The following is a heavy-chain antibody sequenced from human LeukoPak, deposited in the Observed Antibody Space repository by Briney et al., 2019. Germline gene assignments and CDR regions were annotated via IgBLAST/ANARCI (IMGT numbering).Heavy chain of an antibody. CDR1: GGSFSGYY. V-gene: IGHV4-34*01. CDR3: ASGGYTNDY. CDR2: INHSGST. Sequence: SETLSLTCAVYGGSFSGYYWSWIRQPPGKGLEWIGEINHSGSTNYNPSLKSRVTISVVTSKNQFSLKLSSVTAADTAVYYCASGGYTNDYWGQGTLVTVSS. J-gene: IGHJ4*02. D-gene: IGHD5-24*01.